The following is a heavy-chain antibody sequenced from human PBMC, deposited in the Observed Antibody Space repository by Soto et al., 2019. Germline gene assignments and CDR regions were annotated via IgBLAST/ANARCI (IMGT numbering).Heavy chain of an antibody. Sequence: EVQLVESGGGLVQPGGSLRLSCAASGFTFSSYWMSWVRQAPGKGLEWVANIKQDGNEKYSVDSVKDRFTISRDNAKNSLYLQMNSLRAEDTAVYYCARDLDQGCSGGSCYSTGAFDMWGQGTVVTVSS. J-gene: IGHJ3*02. CDR2: IKQDGNEK. V-gene: IGHV3-7*01. D-gene: IGHD2-15*01. CDR1: GFTFSSYW. CDR3: ARDLDQGCSGGSCYSTGAFDM.